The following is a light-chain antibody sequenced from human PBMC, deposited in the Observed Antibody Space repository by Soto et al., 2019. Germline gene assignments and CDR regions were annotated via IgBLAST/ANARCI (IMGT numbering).Light chain of an antibody. CDR3: CSYAGSSTLV. CDR1: SSDVGSYNH. J-gene: IGLJ2*01. V-gene: IGLV2-23*02. Sequence: QSVLTQPASVSGSPGQSITISCSGTSSDVGSYNHVSWYQKHSGKAPQLVIYEVSKRPSGVSDRFSGSKSGNTASLTISGLQAEDEADYYCCSYAGSSTLVFGGGTKLTVL. CDR2: EVS.